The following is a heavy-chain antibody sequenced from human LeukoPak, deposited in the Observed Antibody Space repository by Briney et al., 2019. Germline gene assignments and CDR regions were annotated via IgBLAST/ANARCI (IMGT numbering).Heavy chain of an antibody. Sequence: PSETLSLTCTVSGGSISSYYWGWIRQPPGKGLEWIGSIYHSGSTYYNPSLRSRVTISVDTSNNDFSLNLTSVTAADTAVYYCATEFYDFLSGESWFDPWGQGALVTVS. D-gene: IGHD3-9*01. V-gene: IGHV4-39*07. CDR1: GGSISSYY. J-gene: IGHJ5*02. CDR2: IYHSGST. CDR3: ATEFYDFLSGESWFDP.